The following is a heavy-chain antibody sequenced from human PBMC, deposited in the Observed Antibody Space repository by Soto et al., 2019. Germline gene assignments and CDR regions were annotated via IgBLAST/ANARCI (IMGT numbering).Heavy chain of an antibody. J-gene: IGHJ4*02. CDR3: ARQGYCSSTSCRQFDY. CDR1: GFTLSNYA. V-gene: IGHV3-48*02. CDR2: ISSDSRSI. D-gene: IGHD2-2*01. Sequence: GGSLRLSCAASGFTLSNYAVNWVRQAPGKGLEWVSYISSDSRSIYYGESVKGRFTISRDNAKNTLYLQMNSLRDEDMAVYYCARQGYCSSTSCRQFDYWGQGTLVTVSS.